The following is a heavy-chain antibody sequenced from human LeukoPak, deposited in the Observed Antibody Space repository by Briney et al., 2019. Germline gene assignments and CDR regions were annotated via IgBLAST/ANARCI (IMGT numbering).Heavy chain of an antibody. CDR2: INHSGST. V-gene: IGHV4-34*01. Sequence: SETLSLTCAVYGGSFSGYYWNWIRQPPGKGLEWIGEINHSGSTNYNPSLKSRVTISLDTSKSQFSLKLGSVTAADTAVYYCARDRYNWNGEDSWGQGTLVTVSS. CDR1: GGSFSGYY. D-gene: IGHD1-20*01. J-gene: IGHJ4*02. CDR3: ARDRYNWNGEDS.